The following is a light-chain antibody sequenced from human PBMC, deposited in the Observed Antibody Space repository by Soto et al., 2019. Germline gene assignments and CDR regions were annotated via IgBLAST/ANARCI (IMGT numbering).Light chain of an antibody. Sequence: QSVLTQPASVSGSPGQSITISCTGTSSDVGGYNYDSWYQQHPGKAPKLMIYDVSNRPSGVSNRFSGSKSGNTASLTISGLQAEDEADYYCSSYTSSSTPLVFGTGTKVTVL. J-gene: IGLJ1*01. CDR3: SSYTSSSTPLV. CDR2: DVS. CDR1: SSDVGGYNY. V-gene: IGLV2-14*01.